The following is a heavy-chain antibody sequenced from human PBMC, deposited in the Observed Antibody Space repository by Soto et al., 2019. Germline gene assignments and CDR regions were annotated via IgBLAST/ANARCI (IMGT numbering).Heavy chain of an antibody. D-gene: IGHD6-13*01. CDR3: VRTVAAAEPGAPDYYYYMDV. CDR1: GGTFSSYT. CDR2: IIPILGIA. Sequence: ASVKVSCKASGGTFSSYTISWVRQAPGQGLEWMGRIIPILGIANYAQKFQGRVRITADKSTSTAYMELSSLRSEDTAVYYCVRTVAAAEPGAPDYYYYMDVWGKGTTVTVSS. V-gene: IGHV1-69*02. J-gene: IGHJ6*03.